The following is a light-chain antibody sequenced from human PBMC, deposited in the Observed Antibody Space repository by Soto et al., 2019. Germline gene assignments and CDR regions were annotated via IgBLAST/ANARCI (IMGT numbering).Light chain of an antibody. V-gene: IGKV1-5*03. Sequence: DIQMTQSPSTLSASVGDRVTITCRASQSISSWLAWYQQKPGKAPKLLIYKASSLESGVPSRFSGSGSGTEFTLTISSLQPDDFATYYCQQYNSWWTFGQGXKL. CDR3: QQYNSWWT. CDR2: KAS. J-gene: IGKJ2*02. CDR1: QSISSW.